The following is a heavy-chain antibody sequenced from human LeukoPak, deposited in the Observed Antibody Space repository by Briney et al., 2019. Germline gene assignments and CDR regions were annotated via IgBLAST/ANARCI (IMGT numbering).Heavy chain of an antibody. CDR2: INHSGST. V-gene: IGHV4-34*01. CDR3: ARATMVRGVSDY. J-gene: IGHJ4*02. D-gene: IGHD3-10*01. Sequence: PSETLSLTCAVYGGSFSGYYWSWIRQPPGKGLEWIGEINHSGSTNYNPSLKSRVTISVDTSKNQFSLKLSSVTAADTAVYYCARATMVRGVSDYWGQGTLVTVSS. CDR1: GGSFSGYY.